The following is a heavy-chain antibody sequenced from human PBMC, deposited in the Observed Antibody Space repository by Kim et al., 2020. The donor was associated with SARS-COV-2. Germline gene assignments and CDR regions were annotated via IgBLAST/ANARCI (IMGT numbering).Heavy chain of an antibody. D-gene: IGHD6-6*01. V-gene: IGHV3-21*01. CDR2: ISRSSSYI. Sequence: GGSLRLSCEASGFTFSSYSMNWVRQAPGKGLEWVSSISRSSSYIYYADSVKGRFTISRDNAKNSLYLQMTSLRAEDMAVYYCARVSLGALDYWGQGTLVT. CDR1: GFTFSSYS. CDR3: ARVSLGALDY. J-gene: IGHJ4*02.